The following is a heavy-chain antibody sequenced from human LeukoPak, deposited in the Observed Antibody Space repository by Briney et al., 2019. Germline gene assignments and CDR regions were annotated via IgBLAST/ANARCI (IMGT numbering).Heavy chain of an antibody. CDR2: INHSGST. CDR1: GGSFSGYY. D-gene: IGHD6-6*01. J-gene: IGHJ4*02. V-gene: IGHV4-34*01. CDR3: ARVGSSSPTLFDY. Sequence: PSETLSLTCAVYGGSFSGYYWSWIRQPPGKGLEWIGEINHSGSTNYNPSLKSRVTISVDTSKNQFSLKLSSVTAADTAMYYCARVGSSSPTLFDYWGQGTLVTVSS.